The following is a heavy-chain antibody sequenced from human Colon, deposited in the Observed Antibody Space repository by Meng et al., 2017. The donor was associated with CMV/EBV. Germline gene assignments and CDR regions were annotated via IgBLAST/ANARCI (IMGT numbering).Heavy chain of an antibody. V-gene: IGHV3-30*03. Sequence: SCEGSGVTFSSRVMNWVRQSPGKGLEWVAVISKDGNNKYYADSVKGRFTISRDNSKNILYLQINSLRDDDTAVYHCARVVGAPGWFDPWGQGTLVTVSS. J-gene: IGHJ5*02. CDR1: GVTFSSRV. D-gene: IGHD1-26*01. CDR3: ARVVGAPGWFDP. CDR2: ISKDGNNK.